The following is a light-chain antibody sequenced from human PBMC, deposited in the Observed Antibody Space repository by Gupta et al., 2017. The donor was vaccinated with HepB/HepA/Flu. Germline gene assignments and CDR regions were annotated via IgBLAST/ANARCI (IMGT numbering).Light chain of an antibody. CDR3: ATWDDSLSGPV. Sequence: QSVLTHPPSASGTPGQRVTISCSGSSSNIRSNTVNWYQQLPGTAPKLLIYNNTQRPSGVPDRFSGSKSGTSASLAISGLQSEDEADYYCATWDDSLSGPVFGGGTKLTVL. V-gene: IGLV1-44*01. CDR2: NNT. J-gene: IGLJ3*02. CDR1: SSNIRSNT.